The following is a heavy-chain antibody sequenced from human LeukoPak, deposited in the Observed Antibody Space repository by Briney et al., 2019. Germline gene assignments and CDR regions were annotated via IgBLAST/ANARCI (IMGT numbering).Heavy chain of an antibody. V-gene: IGHV4-34*01. Sequence: SETLSLTCAVYGGSFSGYYWSWIRQPPGKGLEWIGEINHSGSTNYNPSLKSRVTISVDTSKNQFSLKLSSVTAADTAVYYCARDRIGIVGTFDYWGQGTLVTVSS. D-gene: IGHD2/OR15-2a*01. J-gene: IGHJ4*02. CDR2: INHSGST. CDR1: GGSFSGYY. CDR3: ARDRIGIVGTFDY.